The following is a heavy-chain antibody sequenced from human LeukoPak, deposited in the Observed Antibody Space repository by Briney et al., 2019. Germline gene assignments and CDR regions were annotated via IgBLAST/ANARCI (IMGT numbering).Heavy chain of an antibody. V-gene: IGHV4-34*01. CDR3: ARTRIVVVPAAAKFYYYYYMDV. CDR2: INHSGST. J-gene: IGHJ6*03. Sequence: ASETLFLTCAVYGGSFSGYYWSWIRQPPGKGLEWIGEINHSGSTNYNPSLKSRVTISVDTSKNQFSLKLSSVTAADTAVYYCARTRIVVVPAAAKFYYYYYMDVWGKGTTVTVSS. D-gene: IGHD2-2*01. CDR1: GGSFSGYY.